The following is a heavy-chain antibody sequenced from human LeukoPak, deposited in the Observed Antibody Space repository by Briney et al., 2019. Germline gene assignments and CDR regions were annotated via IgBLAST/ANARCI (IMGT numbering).Heavy chain of an antibody. CDR1: GYTFTGYY. Sequence: ASVKVSCKASGYTFTGYYMHWVRQAPGQGLEWMGWINPNSGGTNYAQKFQGRVTMTRDTSISTAYMELSRLRSDDTAVYYCAREGHSGSSAGPYAFDIWGQGTMVTVSS. V-gene: IGHV1-2*02. CDR3: AREGHSGSSAGPYAFDI. CDR2: INPNSGGT. J-gene: IGHJ3*02. D-gene: IGHD1-26*01.